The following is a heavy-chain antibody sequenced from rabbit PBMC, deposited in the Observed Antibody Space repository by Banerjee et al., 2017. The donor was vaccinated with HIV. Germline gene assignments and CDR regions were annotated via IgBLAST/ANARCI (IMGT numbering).Heavy chain of an antibody. V-gene: IGHV1S43*01. CDR3: ARGSISGTDYNL. CDR1: GFDLSSYYY. Sequence: QEQLEESGGGLVKSEGSLTLTCKASGFDLSSYYYMCWVRQAPGKGLELIACIYSSSSNTWYASWVNGRFTISRSTSLNTVTLQMTSLTAADTATYFCARGSISGTDYNLWGQGTLVTVS. CDR2: IYSSSSNT. J-gene: IGHJ4*01. D-gene: IGHD1-1*01.